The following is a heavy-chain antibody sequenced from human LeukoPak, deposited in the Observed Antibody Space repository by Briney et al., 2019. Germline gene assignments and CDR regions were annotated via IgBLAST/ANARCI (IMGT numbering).Heavy chain of an antibody. J-gene: IGHJ4*02. CDR1: GFSFSFYG. CDR2: VWNDGSQK. D-gene: IGHD3-16*01. CDR3: TRWGAGGLTLDY. Sequence: GGSLRLSCATSGFSFSFYGMQWVRQAPGKGLEWVAVVWNDGSQKYYGDSVKGRFTISKDNSRKTVNLQMDSLRAEDTAIYYCTRWGAGGLTLDYWGQGVLVTVSS. V-gene: IGHV3-33*01.